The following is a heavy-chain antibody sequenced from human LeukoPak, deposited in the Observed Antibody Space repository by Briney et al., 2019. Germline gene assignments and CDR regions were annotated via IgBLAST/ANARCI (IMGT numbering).Heavy chain of an antibody. Sequence: SETQSPTCTVSGGSISSYYWSWIRQPAGKGLEWIGRIYTSGSTNYNPSLKSRVTMSVDTSKNQFSLKLSSVTAADTAVYYCARYGPRVVVPAAEFDIWGQGTMVTVSS. CDR2: IYTSGST. J-gene: IGHJ3*02. CDR3: ARYGPRVVVPAAEFDI. D-gene: IGHD2-2*01. CDR1: GGSISSYY. V-gene: IGHV4-4*07.